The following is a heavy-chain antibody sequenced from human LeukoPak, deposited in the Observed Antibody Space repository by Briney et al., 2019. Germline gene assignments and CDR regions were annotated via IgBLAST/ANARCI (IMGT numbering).Heavy chain of an antibody. D-gene: IGHD3-10*01. CDR3: AKESARLRGVIMQNWFDP. J-gene: IGHJ5*02. CDR2: ISGSGGST. Sequence: GGSLRLSCAASGFNFSSYAMSWVRQAPGKGLEWVSAISGSGGSTYYADSVKGRFTISRDNSKNTLYLQMNSLRAEDTAVYYCAKESARLRGVIMQNWFDPWGQGTLVTVSS. V-gene: IGHV3-23*01. CDR1: GFNFSSYA.